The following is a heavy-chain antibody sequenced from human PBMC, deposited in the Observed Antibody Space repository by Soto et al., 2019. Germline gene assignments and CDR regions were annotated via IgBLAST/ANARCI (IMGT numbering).Heavy chain of an antibody. J-gene: IGHJ4*02. Sequence: EVQLVESGGGLVQPGGSLRLSCAASGFTFSDHYMDWVRQAPGKGLEWVGRSRNKANSYTTEYAASVKGRLTISRDESKNALFLQMDSLQTADRAVYSCAWGRGDCSGWFYFDVWGQGTPVTVSS. V-gene: IGHV3-72*01. CDR1: GFTFSDHY. D-gene: IGHD2-15*01. CDR2: SRNKANSYTT. CDR3: AWGRGDCSGWFYFDV.